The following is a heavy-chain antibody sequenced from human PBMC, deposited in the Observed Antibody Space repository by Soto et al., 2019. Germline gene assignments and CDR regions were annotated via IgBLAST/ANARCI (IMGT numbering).Heavy chain of an antibody. CDR1: GFTFDDYA. V-gene: IGHV3-43D*03. D-gene: IGHD1-26*01. CDR3: AKGGGSYFDY. CDR2: ISWDGGST. Sequence: GGSPRLSCAASGFTFDDYAMHWVRQAPGKGLEWVSLISWDGGSTYYADSVKGRFTISRDNSKNSLYLQMNSLRAEDTALYYCAKGGGSYFDYWGQGTLVTVSS. J-gene: IGHJ4*02.